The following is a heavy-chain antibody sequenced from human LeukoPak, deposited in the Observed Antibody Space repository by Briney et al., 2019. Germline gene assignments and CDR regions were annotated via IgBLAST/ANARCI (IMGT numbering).Heavy chain of an antibody. D-gene: IGHD4-11*01. CDR1: GVSISSYY. Sequence: ASETLSLTCSVSGVSISSYYWSWIRQPPGKGLEWIGYIYYSDRTNYHPALKRRVTISLDTSKSQFSQKLTSVADADTAVYYCARAPIPHDKSRTDYRFDPWGQGTLVTVAS. V-gene: IGHV4-59*01. J-gene: IGHJ5*02. CDR2: IYYSDRT. CDR3: ARAPIPHDKSRTDYRFDP.